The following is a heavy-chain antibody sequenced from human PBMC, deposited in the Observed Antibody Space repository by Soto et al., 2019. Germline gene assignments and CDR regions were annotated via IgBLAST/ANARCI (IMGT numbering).Heavy chain of an antibody. V-gene: IGHV1-2*04. D-gene: IGHD5-18*01. Sequence: ASVKVSCKASGYTFTGYYMHWVRQAPGQGLEWMGWINPNSGGTNYAQKFQGWVTMTRDTSISTAYMELSRLRSDDTAVYYCARAGGGYSYGFPGVMDFWGQGTTVIVSS. CDR3: ARAGGGYSYGFPGVMDF. CDR2: INPNSGGT. CDR1: GYTFTGYY. J-gene: IGHJ6*02.